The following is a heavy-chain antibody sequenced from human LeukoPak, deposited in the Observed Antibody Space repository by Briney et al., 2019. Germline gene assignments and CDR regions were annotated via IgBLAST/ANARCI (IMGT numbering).Heavy chain of an antibody. CDR3: ASQKMTTREFDS. CDR2: IYGTWNT. Sequence: PSETLSLTCTVSGASISSAPYYWAWIRQHPGGGLEWIGHIYGTWNTYYSPSLKSRLTISIDTSGSQFSLELRSVTAADTAVYYCASQKMTTREFDSWGQGTRVTVSS. V-gene: IGHV4-31*03. D-gene: IGHD5-24*01. J-gene: IGHJ4*02. CDR1: GASISSAPYY.